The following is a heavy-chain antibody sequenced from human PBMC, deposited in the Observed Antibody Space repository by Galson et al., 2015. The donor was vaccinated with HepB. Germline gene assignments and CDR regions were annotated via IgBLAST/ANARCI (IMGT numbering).Heavy chain of an antibody. J-gene: IGHJ4*02. D-gene: IGHD6-13*01. CDR3: ARVAEYSSSWYYFDY. CDR2: ISYDGSNK. Sequence: SLRLSCAASGFTFSSYAMHWVRQAPGKGLEWVAVISYDGSNKYYADSVKGRFTISRDNSKNTLYLQMNSLRAEDTAVYYCARVAEYSSSWYYFDYWGQGTLVTVSS. V-gene: IGHV3-30*04. CDR1: GFTFSSYA.